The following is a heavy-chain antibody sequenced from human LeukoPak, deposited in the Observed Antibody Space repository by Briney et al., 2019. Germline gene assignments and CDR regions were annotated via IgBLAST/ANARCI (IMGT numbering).Heavy chain of an antibody. D-gene: IGHD3-16*01. V-gene: IGHV4-39*07. CDR2: IYYSGST. CDR3: ARGGGYFNY. Sequence: PSETLSLTCAVSGASISGSSYYWGWIRQPPGKGLEWIGSIYYSGSTYYNPSLKSRVTISVDTSKNQFSLKLSSVTAADTAVYYCARGGGYFNYWGQGTLVTVSS. J-gene: IGHJ4*02. CDR1: GASISGSSYY.